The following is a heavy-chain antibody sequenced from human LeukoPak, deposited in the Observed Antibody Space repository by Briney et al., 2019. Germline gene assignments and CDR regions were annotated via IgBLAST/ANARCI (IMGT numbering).Heavy chain of an antibody. Sequence: GGSLRLSCAASGFTVSSNYMSWVRQAPGKGLEWVSAINGNGYTTRYADSVKGRFTISRDNSKNTLFLQMNGLRVEDTAVYYCARVDSGNYDYWGQGTLLTVSS. CDR1: GFTVSSNY. V-gene: IGHV3-53*01. CDR2: INGNGYTT. CDR3: ARVDSGNYDY. J-gene: IGHJ4*02. D-gene: IGHD1-26*01.